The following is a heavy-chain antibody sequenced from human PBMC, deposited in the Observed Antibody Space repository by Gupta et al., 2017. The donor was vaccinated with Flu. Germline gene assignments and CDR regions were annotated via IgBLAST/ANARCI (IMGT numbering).Heavy chain of an antibody. D-gene: IGHD3-3*01. V-gene: IGHV4-34*01. CDR2: INHSGST. CDR3: ARAAPFYDFLSGSLGGPFDY. J-gene: IGHJ4*02. CDR1: DGSLSGYY. Sequence: QVQLQKWGAGLLTPSETLSPPCAVYDGSLSGYYCSWIRQPPRKGLEWIGEINHSGSTNYNPARESRVTISVDTSKDQFALKVSSVTAADTAGYYCARAAPFYDFLSGSLGGPFDYWGQGSLVTVSS.